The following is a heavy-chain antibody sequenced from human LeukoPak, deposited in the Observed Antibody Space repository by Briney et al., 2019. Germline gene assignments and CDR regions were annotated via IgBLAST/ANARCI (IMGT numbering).Heavy chain of an antibody. CDR3: ASTDYDSSGLTHDY. J-gene: IGHJ4*02. CDR2: IYYSGST. V-gene: IGHV4-31*03. CDR1: GGSLSSGCYY. Sequence: SQTLSLTCTVSGGSLSSGCYYWSWLRQHPGRGREGFVYIYYSGSTYYNPSLKTRVTISVDKSKNQFSLKLSSVTAAYTAVYYCASTDYDSSGLTHDYWGRGTLVTVSS. D-gene: IGHD3-22*01.